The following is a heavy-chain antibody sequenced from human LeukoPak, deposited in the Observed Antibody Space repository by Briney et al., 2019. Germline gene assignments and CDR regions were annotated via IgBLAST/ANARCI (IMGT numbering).Heavy chain of an antibody. CDR2: MNPNSGNS. J-gene: IGHJ4*02. V-gene: IGHV1-8*03. D-gene: IGHD6-19*01. CDR3: ARVSPQWLAPIDY. Sequence: ASVKVSCKASGYTFTNFEVNWVRPAAGQGLELMGWMNPNSGNSGFAQKFQGRVTITSDNSISTAYMEVSGLTPDDTAVYFCARVSPQWLAPIDYWGQGTLVIVSS. CDR1: GYTFTNFE.